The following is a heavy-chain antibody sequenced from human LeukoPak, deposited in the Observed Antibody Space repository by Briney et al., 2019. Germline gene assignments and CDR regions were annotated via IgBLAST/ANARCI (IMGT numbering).Heavy chain of an antibody. V-gene: IGHV3-49*04. D-gene: IGHD4-23*01. J-gene: IGHJ3*02. CDR1: GFIFGDYA. CDR2: IRSKAYGGTT. CDR3: TRDEETTVVTGGAAFDI. Sequence: GGSLRLSCTGSGFIFGDYAMSRVRQAPGKGLEWVGFIRSKAYGGTTEYAASVKGRFTISRDDSKSIAYLQMNSLKTEDTAVYYCTRDEETTVVTGGAAFDIWGQGTMVTVSS.